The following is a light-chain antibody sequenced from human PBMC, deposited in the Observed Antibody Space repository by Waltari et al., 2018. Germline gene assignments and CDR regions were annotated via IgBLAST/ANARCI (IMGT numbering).Light chain of an antibody. Sequence: SYELTQPPSVSVSPGQTSSISCSCAELGDQIACWYRQKPGQSPVLVLYQDTKRPSGIPERFSGSNSGITATLTIRGTQPVDEADYYCQAWDNFTVAFGGGTKLSVL. CDR1: ELGDQI. CDR2: QDT. J-gene: IGLJ2*01. V-gene: IGLV3-1*01. CDR3: QAWDNFTVA.